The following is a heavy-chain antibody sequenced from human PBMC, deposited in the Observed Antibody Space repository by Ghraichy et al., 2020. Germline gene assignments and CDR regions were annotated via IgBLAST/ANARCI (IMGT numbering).Heavy chain of an antibody. D-gene: IGHD1-26*01. CDR3: ARDKDPSGSYPY. CDR1: GFTFSSYS. V-gene: IGHV3-21*01. CDR2: ISSSSSYI. J-gene: IGHJ4*02. Sequence: GGSLRLSCAASGFTFSSYSMNWVRQAPGKGLEWVSSISSSSSYIYYADSVKGRFTISSDNAKKPLYLQMNLLSADDTAVYYCARDKDPSGSYPYWGQGTLVTVSS.